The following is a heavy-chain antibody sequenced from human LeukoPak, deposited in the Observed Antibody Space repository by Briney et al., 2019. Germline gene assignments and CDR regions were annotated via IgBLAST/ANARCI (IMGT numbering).Heavy chain of an antibody. CDR3: AKNLITVAALSPFDY. V-gene: IGHV5-10-1*04. Sequence: ASVKVSCKASGGTFSSYAISWVRQMPGKGLEWMGSIYPNASYINYNPAFQGQVTISADKSINTAYLQWSSLKASDTATYYCAKNLITVAALSPFDYWGQGSLVTVSS. J-gene: IGHJ4*02. D-gene: IGHD6-19*01. CDR2: IYPNASYI. CDR1: GGTFSSYA.